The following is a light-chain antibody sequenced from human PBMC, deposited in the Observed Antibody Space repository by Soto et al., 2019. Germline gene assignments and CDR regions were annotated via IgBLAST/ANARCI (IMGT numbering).Light chain of an antibody. CDR3: VLYMGSGIGV. Sequence: QTVVTQEPSFSVSPGRTVTLTCGLSFGSVSTSYYPSWYQQTPGQAPRTLIYSTNTRSSGVPDRFSGSILGNKAALTITGAQADDESDYYCVLYMGSGIGVFGGGTKLTVL. CDR1: FGSVSTSYY. CDR2: STN. J-gene: IGLJ3*02. V-gene: IGLV8-61*01.